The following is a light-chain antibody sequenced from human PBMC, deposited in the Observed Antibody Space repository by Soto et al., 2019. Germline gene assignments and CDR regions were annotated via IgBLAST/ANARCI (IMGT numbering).Light chain of an antibody. CDR2: GAS. CDR3: QQYGDSPWT. J-gene: IGKJ1*01. V-gene: IGKV3-20*01. CDR1: QSVGTS. Sequence: LTQSPFTLSLSPGERGTLSCRASQSVGTSLAWYQQKPGQAPRLLIYGASSRATGIAARFSGSGSGTDFTLTISRLEPEDSAVYYCQQYGDSPWTFGQGTKADI.